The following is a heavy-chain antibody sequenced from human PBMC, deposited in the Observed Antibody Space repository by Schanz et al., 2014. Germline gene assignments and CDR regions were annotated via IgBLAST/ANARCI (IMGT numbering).Heavy chain of an antibody. V-gene: IGHV1-69*04. J-gene: IGHJ4*02. CDR2: IIPILDIT. Sequence: QVQLVRSGAEVKKPGSSVKVSCKASGGTFSSFAIFWVRQAPGQGLEWMGTIIPILDITNYAQKFQGRVTMTRDTSTSTVYMELSSLRSEDTAVYYCARDGVDAAAGGNYWGQGTLVTVSS. CDR1: GGTFSSFA. D-gene: IGHD6-13*01. CDR3: ARDGVDAAAGGNY.